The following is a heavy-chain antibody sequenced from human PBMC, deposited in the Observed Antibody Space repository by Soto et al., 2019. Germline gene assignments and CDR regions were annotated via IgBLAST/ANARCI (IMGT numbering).Heavy chain of an antibody. Sequence: SVKVSCKASGGTFSSYAISWVRQAPGQGLEWMGGIIPIFGTANYAQKFQGRVTITADESTSTAYMELSSLRSEDTAVYYCARVIVGATSGQIDYWGQGTLVTVSS. CDR1: GGTFSSYA. V-gene: IGHV1-69*13. CDR3: ARVIVGATSGQIDY. D-gene: IGHD1-26*01. CDR2: IIPIFGTA. J-gene: IGHJ4*02.